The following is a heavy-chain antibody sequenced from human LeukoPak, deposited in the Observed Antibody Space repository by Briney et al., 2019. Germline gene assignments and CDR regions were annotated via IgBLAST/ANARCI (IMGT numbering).Heavy chain of an antibody. Sequence: GGSLRLSCAASGFTFSSYGMHWVRQAPGKGLEWVAVIWYDGSNKYYADSVKGRFTISRDNSKNTLYLQMNSLRAEDTAVYYCAKGGYGDSPGYFDYWGQGTLVTVSS. CDR1: GFTFSSYG. J-gene: IGHJ4*02. CDR3: AKGGYGDSPGYFDY. V-gene: IGHV3-30*02. D-gene: IGHD4-17*01. CDR2: IWYDGSNK.